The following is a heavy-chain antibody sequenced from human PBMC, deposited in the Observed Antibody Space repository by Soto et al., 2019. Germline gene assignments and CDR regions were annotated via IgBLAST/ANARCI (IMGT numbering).Heavy chain of an antibody. D-gene: IGHD2-8*01. V-gene: IGHV4-4*02. J-gene: IGHJ6*03. CDR2: IYHSGST. CDR3: ARGSEVEYCTNGVCYSRYYYYMDV. CDR1: GGSIGSSNW. Sequence: PSETLCLTYAVSGGSIGSSNWWSWVRQPPGKGLEWIGEIYHSGSTNYNPSLKSRVTISVDTSKNQFSLKLSSVTAADTAVYYCARGSEVEYCTNGVCYSRYYYYMDVWGKGTTVTVSS.